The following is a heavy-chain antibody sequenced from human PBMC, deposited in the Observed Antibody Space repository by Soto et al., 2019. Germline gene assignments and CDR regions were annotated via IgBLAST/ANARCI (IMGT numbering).Heavy chain of an antibody. CDR2: ISAYNGNT. V-gene: IGHV1-18*01. D-gene: IGHD6-6*01. CDR1: GYTFTSYG. J-gene: IGHJ6*02. CDR3: ARALYSSSPIYGMDV. Sequence: QVQLVQSGAEVKKPGASVKVSCKASGYTFTSYGNSWVRQAPGQGLEWMGWISAYNGNTNYAQKLQGRVTMTTDTSTSTAYMEPRSLRSDDTAVYYCARALYSSSPIYGMDVWGQGTTVTVSS.